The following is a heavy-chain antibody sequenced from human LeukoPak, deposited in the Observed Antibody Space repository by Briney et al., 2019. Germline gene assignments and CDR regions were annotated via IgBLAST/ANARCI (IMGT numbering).Heavy chain of an antibody. CDR2: IYYSGST. V-gene: IGHV4-61*01. D-gene: IGHD2-2*01. CDR3: ARRIVPAAWGY. J-gene: IGHJ4*02. CDR1: GGSVSSGSYY. Sequence: PSETLSLTCTVSGGSVSSGSYYWSWIRQPPGKGLEWIGYIYYSGSTNYNPSLKSRVTVSVDTSKNQFSLRLSSVTAADTAVYYCARRIVPAAWGYWAQGTLVTVSS.